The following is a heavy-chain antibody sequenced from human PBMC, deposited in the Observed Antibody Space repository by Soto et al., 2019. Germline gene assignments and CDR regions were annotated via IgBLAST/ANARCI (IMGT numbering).Heavy chain of an antibody. D-gene: IGHD2-15*01. J-gene: IGHJ2*01. V-gene: IGHV1-46*01. CDR1: GYTFTNSY. CDR2: INPSGGST. Sequence: QVQLVQSGAELKKPWASVKVSCKASGYTFTNSYMHWVRQAPGQGLEWMGIINPSGGSTNYAQRFLGRGTMTRPMSTRASYKGLSSLRSEDTAVYSCATDRGYCIGGSCAYDRYFSLRGRGTLVTGSS. CDR3: ATDRGYCIGGSCAYDRYFSL.